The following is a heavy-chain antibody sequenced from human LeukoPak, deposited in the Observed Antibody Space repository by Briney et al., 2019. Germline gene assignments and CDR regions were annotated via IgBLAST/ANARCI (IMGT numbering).Heavy chain of an antibody. CDR3: ARARTYSGYDWDY. Sequence: GGSLRLSCAASGFTFSDHYMDWVRQAPGKGLEWVGRTRNKPNNYTTEYAASVKGRFTISRDDSKSSLYLQMNGLKTEDTAVYYCARARTYSGYDWDYWGQGTLVTVSS. V-gene: IGHV3-72*01. J-gene: IGHJ4*02. CDR1: GFTFSDHY. CDR2: TRNKPNNYTT. D-gene: IGHD5-12*01.